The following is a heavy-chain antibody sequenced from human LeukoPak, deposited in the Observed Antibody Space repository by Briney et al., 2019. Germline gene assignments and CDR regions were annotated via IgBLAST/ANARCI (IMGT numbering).Heavy chain of an antibody. D-gene: IGHD6-19*01. CDR1: GDSISNTNYY. V-gene: IGHV4-39*01. CDR3: ATSEGKYASGWYASYYFDS. J-gene: IGHJ4*02. Sequence: PSETLSLTCTVSGDSISNTNYYWDWVRQPPGKGLEWIGNVYYGGTTYYTPSLKSRVTISVDSSKNQFSLKLGSVTAADTGVYYCATSEGKYASGWYASYYFDSWGRGTLVAVST. CDR2: VYYGGTT.